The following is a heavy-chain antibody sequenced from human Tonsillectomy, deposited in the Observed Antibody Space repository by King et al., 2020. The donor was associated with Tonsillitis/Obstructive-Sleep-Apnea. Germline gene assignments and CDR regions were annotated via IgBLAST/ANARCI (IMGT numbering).Heavy chain of an antibody. Sequence: VQLQQWGAGLLKPSETLSLTCAVHGGSFSGNYWTWIRQPPGKGLEWIGEINHSGGTKYNPSLKGRATISVDTPKSQFSLMLNSVTAADTAVYYSARVGNCSSTGCFDYWGQGTLVTVSS. CDR2: INHSGGT. D-gene: IGHD2-2*03. V-gene: IGHV4-34*01. J-gene: IGHJ4*02. CDR3: ARVGNCSSTGCFDY. CDR1: GGSFSGNY.